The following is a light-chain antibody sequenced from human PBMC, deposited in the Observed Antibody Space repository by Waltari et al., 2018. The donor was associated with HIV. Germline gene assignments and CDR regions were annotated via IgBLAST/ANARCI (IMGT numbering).Light chain of an antibody. CDR3: QQYYSTPWT. Sequence: DIVMTQSPDSLAVSPGERATIHCQASQNVLYSSNNKNYLVWYQQKPGQPPKLLIYWASTRESGVPDRFSGSGSGTDFTLTITSLQAEDVAVYYCQQYYSTPWTFGQGTKVEIK. V-gene: IGKV4-1*01. CDR1: QNVLYSSNNKNY. J-gene: IGKJ1*01. CDR2: WAS.